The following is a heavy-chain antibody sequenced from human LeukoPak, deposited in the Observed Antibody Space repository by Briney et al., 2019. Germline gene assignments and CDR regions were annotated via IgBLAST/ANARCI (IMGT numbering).Heavy chain of an antibody. Sequence: GASVKVSCKASGYTFTSYDINWVRQDTGQGLEWMGWMNPNSGNTGYAQKLQGRVTVTRNTSISTAYMELSSLRSEDTAVYYCAKALISMVRGVIINSHYYYYMDVWGKGTTVTISS. J-gene: IGHJ6*03. V-gene: IGHV1-8*01. CDR2: MNPNSGNT. CDR1: GYTFTSYD. D-gene: IGHD3-10*01. CDR3: AKALISMVRGVIINSHYYYYMDV.